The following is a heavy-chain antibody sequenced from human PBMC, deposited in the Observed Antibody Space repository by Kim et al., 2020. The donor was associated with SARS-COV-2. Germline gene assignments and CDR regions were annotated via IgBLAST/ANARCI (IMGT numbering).Heavy chain of an antibody. D-gene: IGHD2-21*02. Sequence: GGSLRLSCAASGFTFSSYAMHWVRQAPGKGLEWVAVISYDGSNKYYADSVKGRFTISRDNSKNTLYLQMNSLRAEDTAVYYCARDKGFVVVTANRWGYFDYWGQGTLVTVSS. CDR3: ARDKGFVVVTANRWGYFDY. CDR2: ISYDGSNK. J-gene: IGHJ4*02. V-gene: IGHV3-30*04. CDR1: GFTFSSYA.